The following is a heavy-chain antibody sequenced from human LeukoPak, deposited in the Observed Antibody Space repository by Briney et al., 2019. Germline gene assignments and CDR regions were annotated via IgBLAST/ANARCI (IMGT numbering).Heavy chain of an antibody. V-gene: IGHV3-23*01. Sequence: GGSLRFSCAVSGVTLSNYGMSWVRQAPVKGLEWVAGISGSGGSTNYADSVKGRFTISRDSPKNTLYLQMNSLRAEDTAVYFCAKRGVVIRVILVGFHKEANYFDSWGQGALVTVSS. CDR3: AKRGVVIRVILVGFHKEANYFDS. D-gene: IGHD3-22*01. CDR2: ISGSGGST. CDR1: GVTLSNYG. J-gene: IGHJ4*02.